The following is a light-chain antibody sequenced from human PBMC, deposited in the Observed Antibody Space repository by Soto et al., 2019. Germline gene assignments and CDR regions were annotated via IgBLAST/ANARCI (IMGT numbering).Light chain of an antibody. Sequence: QSVLTPPASVSGSPGQSITISCSGTTSDVGGYNLVSWYQQHTAKAPKLLIYEGTQRPSGVSSRFSGSKSGNTASLTISGLQAEDEADYYGCSYASSSSYVFGTGTKVTVL. J-gene: IGLJ1*01. V-gene: IGLV2-23*01. CDR2: EGT. CDR3: CSYASSSSYV. CDR1: TSDVGGYNL.